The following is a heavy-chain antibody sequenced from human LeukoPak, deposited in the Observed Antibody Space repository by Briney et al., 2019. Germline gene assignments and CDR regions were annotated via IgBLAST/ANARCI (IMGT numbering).Heavy chain of an antibody. CDR1: GYTFTSYG. CDR3: AREVVWYYGSGSSLYYYMDV. Sequence: GASVKVSCKASGYTFTSYGISWVRQAPGQGLEWMGWISAYNGNTNYAQKLQGRVTMTTDTSTSTAYMELRSLRSDDTAVYYCAREVVWYYGSGSSLYYYMDVWGKGTTVTISS. D-gene: IGHD3-10*01. V-gene: IGHV1-18*01. J-gene: IGHJ6*03. CDR2: ISAYNGNT.